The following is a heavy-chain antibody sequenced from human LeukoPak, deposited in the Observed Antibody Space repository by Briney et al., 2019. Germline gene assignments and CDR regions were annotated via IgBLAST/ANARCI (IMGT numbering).Heavy chain of an antibody. CDR3: ASFGSVDILTGYYINFDY. CDR1: GYTFTGYY. D-gene: IGHD3-9*01. CDR2: INPNSGGT. J-gene: IGHJ4*02. Sequence: ASVKVSCKASGYTFTGYYMHWVRQAPGQGLEWMGWINPNSGGTNYAQKFQGRVTMTRDTSISTAYMELSRLRSDDTAVYYCASFGSVDILTGYYINFDYWGQGTLVTVSS. V-gene: IGHV1-2*02.